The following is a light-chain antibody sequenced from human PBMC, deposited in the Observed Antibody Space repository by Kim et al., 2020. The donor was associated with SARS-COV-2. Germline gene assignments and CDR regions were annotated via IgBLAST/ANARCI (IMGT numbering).Light chain of an antibody. J-gene: IGKJ2*01. CDR3: QQYGKSFT. Sequence: SLSPGGRATLCCRARQSVSGSSLAWYQRRPGQSPRLLMSGASTRATDIPDRFSGSGSETDFTLTISRLEPEDFAVYYCQQYGKSFTFGQGTKLEI. CDR1: QSVSGSS. CDR2: GAS. V-gene: IGKV3-20*01.